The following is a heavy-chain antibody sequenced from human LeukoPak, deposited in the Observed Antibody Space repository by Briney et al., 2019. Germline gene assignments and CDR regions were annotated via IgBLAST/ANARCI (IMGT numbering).Heavy chain of an antibody. D-gene: IGHD2-8*01. V-gene: IGHV4-61*02. J-gene: IGHJ4*02. CDR2: IYTSGST. CDR3: ARGLGVYGEEY. CDR1: GGSISSGSYY. Sequence: SETLSLTCTVSGGSISSGSYYWSWIRQPAGKGLEWIGRIYTSGSTNYNPSLKGRVTISVDTSKNQFSLKLSSVTAADTAVYYCARGLGVYGEEYWGQGTLVAVSS.